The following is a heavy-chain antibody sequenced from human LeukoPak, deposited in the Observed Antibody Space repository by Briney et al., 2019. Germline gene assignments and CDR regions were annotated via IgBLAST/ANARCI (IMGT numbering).Heavy chain of an antibody. V-gene: IGHV3-21*01. J-gene: IGHJ6*03. CDR2: ISSSSYI. CDR3: ASDRGYSYGYYMDG. Sequence: GGSLRLSCAASGFTFSSYSMNWVRQAPGKGLEWVSSISSSSYIYYADSVKGRFTISRDNAKNSLYLQMNSLRAEDTAVYYCASDRGYSYGYYMDGWGKGTTVTVSS. D-gene: IGHD5-18*01. CDR1: GFTFSSYS.